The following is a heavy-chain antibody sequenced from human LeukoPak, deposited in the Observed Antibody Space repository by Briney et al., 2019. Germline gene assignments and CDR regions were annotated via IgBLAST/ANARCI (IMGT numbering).Heavy chain of an antibody. CDR1: GGSISSYY. D-gene: IGHD3-22*01. V-gene: IGHV4-59*01. Sequence: PSETLSLTCTVSGGSISSYYWSWIRQPPGKGLEWIGYIYYSGSTNYNPSLKSRVTISVDTSKNQFSLKLSSVTAADTAVYYCALYDSRRGGPIDYWGQGTLVTVSP. CDR2: IYYSGST. J-gene: IGHJ4*02. CDR3: ALYDSRRGGPIDY.